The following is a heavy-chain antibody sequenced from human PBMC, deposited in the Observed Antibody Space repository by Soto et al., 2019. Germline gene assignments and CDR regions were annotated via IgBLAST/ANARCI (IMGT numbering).Heavy chain of an antibody. CDR2: TYYRSKWYD. CDR1: GDTVSSNSAT. D-gene: IGHD3-16*01. Sequence: PSQTLSLTCAISGDTVSSNSATWNCIIHSPSRGLEWLGRTYYRSKWYDDYALSVKSRMAINPDTSKNHFSLQLNSVTPEDTAVYYCARGGTHGSDFDSWGQGTLVTVS. V-gene: IGHV6-1*01. CDR3: ARGGTHGSDFDS. J-gene: IGHJ4*02.